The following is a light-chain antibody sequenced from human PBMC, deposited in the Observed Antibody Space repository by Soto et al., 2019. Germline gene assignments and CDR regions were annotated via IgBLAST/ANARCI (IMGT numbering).Light chain of an antibody. CDR1: HGVTNL. J-gene: IGKJ2*01. CDR3: QQANSFPHT. Sequence: DIQMTQSPSSLSASVGDTVTITCRASHGVTNLLAWYQQKPGKAPELLIYTVSSLLSGVPSRFSGSASGTDFTLTISSLQPEDFATYYCQQANSFPHTFGQGTKLEIK. CDR2: TVS. V-gene: IGKV1-12*01.